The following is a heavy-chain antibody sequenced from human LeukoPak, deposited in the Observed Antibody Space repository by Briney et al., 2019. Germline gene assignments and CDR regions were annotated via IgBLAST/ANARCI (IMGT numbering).Heavy chain of an antibody. CDR3: VKFRGATDHYYYYMDV. CDR2: ISASGGYT. CDR1: GFSFSTHA. Sequence: GGSLRLSCAASGFSFSTHAMTWVRQAPGKGLGWVSAISASGGYTYSADSVTGRFTISRDNSKNTVYLQMNSLRVEDTAVYYCVKFRGATDHYYYYMDVWGKGTTVTVSS. V-gene: IGHV3-23*01. D-gene: IGHD1-26*01. J-gene: IGHJ6*03.